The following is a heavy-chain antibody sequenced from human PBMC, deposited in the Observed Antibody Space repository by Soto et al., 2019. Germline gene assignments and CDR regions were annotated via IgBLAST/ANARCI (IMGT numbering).Heavy chain of an antibody. D-gene: IGHD6-13*01. CDR3: AHREIAAPLLRYWFDP. CDR1: GFSLSTSGVG. V-gene: IGHV2-5*01. J-gene: IGHJ5*02. Sequence: SGPTLVNPTQTLTLTCTFSGFSLSTSGVGVGWIRQPPGKALEWLALIYWNDDKRYSPSLKTRLTITKDTSKNQVVLTLTNRDPLDTATYYCAHREIAAPLLRYWFDPWGQGTLVTVSS. CDR2: IYWNDDK.